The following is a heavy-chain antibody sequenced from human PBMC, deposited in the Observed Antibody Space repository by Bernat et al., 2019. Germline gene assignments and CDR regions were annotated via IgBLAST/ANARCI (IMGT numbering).Heavy chain of an antibody. CDR3: AKDVSAVAGDAFDI. V-gene: IGHV3-23*01. J-gene: IGHJ3*02. D-gene: IGHD6-19*01. CDR2: ISGSDGST. Sequence: EVQLLESGGGLVQPGGSLRLSCEASGFTFSDYAMSWVRQAPGKGLEWVSAISGSDGSTYDADSVQGRFTISRDNSKNTLYLQMNSLRAEDTAVYYCAKDVSAVAGDAFDIWGQGTMVTVSS. CDR1: GFTFSDYA.